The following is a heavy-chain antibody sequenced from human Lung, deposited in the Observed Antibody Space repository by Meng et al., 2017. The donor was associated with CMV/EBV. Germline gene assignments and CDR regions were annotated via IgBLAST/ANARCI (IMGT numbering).Heavy chain of an antibody. CDR3: ARDGGYCSSTSCYEGGWFDP. CDR2: ISYDGSNK. Sequence: SCAASGFTFSSYAMHWVRQAPGKGLEWVAVISYDGSNKYYADSVKGRFTISRDNSKNTLYLQMNSLRAEDTAVYYCARDGGYCSSTSCYEGGWFDPXGQAXLVTVSS. CDR1: GFTFSSYA. D-gene: IGHD2-2*01. J-gene: IGHJ5*02. V-gene: IGHV3-30-3*01.